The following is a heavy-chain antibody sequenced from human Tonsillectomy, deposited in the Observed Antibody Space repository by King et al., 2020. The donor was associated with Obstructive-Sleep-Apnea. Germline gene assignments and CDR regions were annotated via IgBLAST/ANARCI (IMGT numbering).Heavy chain of an antibody. J-gene: IGHJ5*02. Sequence: VQLQESGPGLLKPSETLSLTCTVSGGSISTYYWSWIRQSPGKGLEWIGYIYYSGSTNYNPSLRSRVTISVDTSKNHFSLKLTSLTAADTAVYYCARHDGGLNWFDPWGQGTLVTVSS. D-gene: IGHD4-23*01. CDR2: IYYSGST. CDR3: ARHDGGLNWFDP. V-gene: IGHV4-59*08. CDR1: GGSISTYY.